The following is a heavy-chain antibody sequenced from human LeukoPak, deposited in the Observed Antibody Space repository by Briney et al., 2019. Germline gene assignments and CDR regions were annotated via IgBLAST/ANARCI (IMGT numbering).Heavy chain of an antibody. CDR1: GFTLSSFW. V-gene: IGHV3-74*01. Sequence: GGSLRLSCAASGFTLSSFWMHWVRQAPGKGLVWVSRINTDGSNTIYADSVKGRFTISRDNAKNTLYLQMNSLRAEDTAVYYCATDQSIAGPTTADYWGQGTLVTVSS. CDR3: ATDQSIAGPTTADY. J-gene: IGHJ4*02. CDR2: INTDGSNT. D-gene: IGHD1-26*01.